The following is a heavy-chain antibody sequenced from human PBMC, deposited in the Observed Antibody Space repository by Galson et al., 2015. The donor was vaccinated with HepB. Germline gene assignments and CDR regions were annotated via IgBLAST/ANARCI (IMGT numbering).Heavy chain of an antibody. D-gene: IGHD6-19*01. Sequence: SLRLSCAASGFTFSSYSMNWVRQAPGKGLEWVSSISSSSSYIYYADSVKGRFTISRDNAKNSLYLQMNSLRAEDTAVYYCARDHPTYSSGWYFRVDAFGIWGQGTMVTVSS. CDR2: ISSSSSYI. CDR3: ARDHPTYSSGWYFRVDAFGI. V-gene: IGHV3-21*01. J-gene: IGHJ3*02. CDR1: GFTFSSYS.